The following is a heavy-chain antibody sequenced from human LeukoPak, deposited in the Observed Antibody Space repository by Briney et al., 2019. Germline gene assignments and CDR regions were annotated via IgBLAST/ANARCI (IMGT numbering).Heavy chain of an antibody. D-gene: IGHD3-22*01. Sequence: SETLSLTCTVSGGSISSYYWSWIRQPPGKGLEWIGYIYYSGSTNYNPSPKSRVTISVDTSKNQFSLKLSSVTAADTAVYYCARGGYDSSGYYSWGDYWGQGTLVTVSS. CDR2: IYYSGST. J-gene: IGHJ4*02. V-gene: IGHV4-59*01. CDR1: GGSISSYY. CDR3: ARGGYDSSGYYSWGDY.